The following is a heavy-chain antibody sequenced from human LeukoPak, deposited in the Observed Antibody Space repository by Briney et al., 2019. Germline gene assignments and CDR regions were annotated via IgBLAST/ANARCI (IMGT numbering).Heavy chain of an antibody. CDR2: IKQDGSDR. Sequence: PGGSLRLSCAASGLTFSSHWMHWVRQAPGKGLEWVANIKQDGSDRYYVDSVKGRFIISRDNAKNSLYLQMNSLRDEDTAVYYCARDSAAHGGYWGQGTPVIVSS. CDR1: GLTFSSHW. D-gene: IGHD6-25*01. CDR3: ARDSAAHGGY. V-gene: IGHV3-7*03. J-gene: IGHJ4*02.